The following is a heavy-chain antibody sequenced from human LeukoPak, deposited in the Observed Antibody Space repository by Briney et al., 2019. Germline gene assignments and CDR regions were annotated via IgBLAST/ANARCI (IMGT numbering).Heavy chain of an antibody. D-gene: IGHD3-16*01. J-gene: IGHJ4*02. CDR2: INYSGST. Sequence: SETLSLTCTVSGGSFSSGDYYWSRHPQAPGMGLVGVVYINYSGSTYDNPSLRSRVTISVYTTKNQFSLELSSVTAADTDVYYCARAGAAGYYDYVWGSYRSSYFDYWGGGTVVSVSS. CDR1: GGSFSSGDYY. V-gene: IGHV4-30-4*08. CDR3: ARAGAAGYYDYVWGSYRSSYFDY.